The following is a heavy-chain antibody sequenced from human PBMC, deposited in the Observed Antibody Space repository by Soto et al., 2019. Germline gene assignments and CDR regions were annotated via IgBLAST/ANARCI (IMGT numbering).Heavy chain of an antibody. D-gene: IGHD3-10*01. V-gene: IGHV1-69*08. CDR1: GGTFSPYT. Sequence: QVQLVQSGAEVQKPGSSVKVSCKASGGTFSPYTINWVRQAPGQGLEWMGRIIPFHGVTNYAQKFKARVTITADKSTSTAYMELSGLSFEDTAMYYCTRDWEITVSTWSFGGFWGRGTLVTVSS. CDR3: TRDWEITVSTWSFGGF. J-gene: IGHJ4*02. CDR2: IIPFHGVT.